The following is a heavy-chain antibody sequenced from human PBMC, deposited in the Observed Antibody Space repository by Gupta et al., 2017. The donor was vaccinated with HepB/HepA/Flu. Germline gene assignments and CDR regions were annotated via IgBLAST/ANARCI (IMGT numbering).Heavy chain of an antibody. D-gene: IGHD6-13*01. V-gene: IGHV3-23*01. CDR1: GFTFSSYA. CDR3: AKGHVSSWSLFDY. J-gene: IGHJ4*02. Sequence: EVQLLESGGGLVQPGGSLRLSCAASGFTFSSYAMSWVRQAPGKGLEWVSAISGSGGRTYDADSVKGRFTISRDNAKNTLYLQMNSLRAEDTAVYYCAKGHVSSWSLFDYWGQGTLVTVSS. CDR2: ISGSGGRT.